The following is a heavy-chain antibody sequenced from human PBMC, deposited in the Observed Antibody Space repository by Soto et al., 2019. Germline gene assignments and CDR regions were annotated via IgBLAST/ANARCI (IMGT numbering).Heavy chain of an antibody. D-gene: IGHD2-21*02. CDR1: GFTFSTYA. CDR2: ISYDATNK. CDR3: GRPVQGRRGGAVCYRDY. J-gene: IGHJ4*02. Sequence: QVHLVESGGGVVQPGPSLRLSCAASGFTFSTYAMHWLRQAPGKGLEWVAIISYDATNKFYGDSVKGRFTISRDNSKNTPYLQMNCLTPEDQAGYYGGRPVQGRRGGAVCYRDYRGQGTLVNLS. V-gene: IGHV3-30*03.